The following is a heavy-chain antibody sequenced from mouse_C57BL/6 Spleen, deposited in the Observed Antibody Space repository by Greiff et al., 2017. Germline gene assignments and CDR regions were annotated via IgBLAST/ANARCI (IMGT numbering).Heavy chain of an antibody. CDR1: GFSLSTFGMG. D-gene: IGHD2-1*01. V-gene: IGHV8-8*01. CDR2: IWWDADK. CDR3: ARIARAYGNYVYYAMDY. Sequence: QVTLKVSGPGILQPSQTLSLTCFFSGFSLSTFGMGVGWICQPSGKGLEWPAHIWWDADKYYNPALKSRLTISKDTSKNQVFLKIANVDTADTATYYCARIARAYGNYVYYAMDYWGQGTSVTVSS. J-gene: IGHJ4*01.